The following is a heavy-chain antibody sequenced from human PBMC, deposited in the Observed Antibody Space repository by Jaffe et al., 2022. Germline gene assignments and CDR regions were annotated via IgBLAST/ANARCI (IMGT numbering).Heavy chain of an antibody. Sequence: EVQLLESGGGLVQPGGSLRLSCAASGFTFSSYAMSWVRQAPGKGLEWVSAISGSGGSTYYADSVKGRFTISRDNSKNTLYLQMNSLRAEDTAVYYCAKDPITQGSGMGWFDPWGQGTLVTVSS. CDR2: ISGSGGST. J-gene: IGHJ5*02. CDR3: AKDPITQGSGMGWFDP. CDR1: GFTFSSYA. V-gene: IGHV3-23*01. D-gene: IGHD3-16*01.